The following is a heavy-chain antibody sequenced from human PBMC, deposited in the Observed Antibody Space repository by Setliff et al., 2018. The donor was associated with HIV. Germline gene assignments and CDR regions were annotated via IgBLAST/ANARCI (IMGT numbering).Heavy chain of an antibody. CDR1: GGSFSGYY. Sequence: PSETLSLTCAVYGGSFSGYYRSWIRQPPGKGLEWIGEINHSGSTNYNPSLKSRVTISVDTSKNQFSLKLSSVTAADTAVYYCAIRGSSGWYVGGYFDYWGQGTLVTVSS. D-gene: IGHD6-19*01. J-gene: IGHJ4*02. CDR3: AIRGSSGWYVGGYFDY. CDR2: INHSGST. V-gene: IGHV4-34*01.